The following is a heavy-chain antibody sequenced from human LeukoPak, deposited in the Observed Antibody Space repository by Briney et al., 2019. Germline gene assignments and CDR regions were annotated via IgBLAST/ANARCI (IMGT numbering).Heavy chain of an antibody. J-gene: IGHJ4*02. CDR3: AKALYGGHDY. D-gene: IGHD4-23*01. V-gene: IGHV3-21*06. CDR2: ISSGSSYI. Sequence: GGSLRLSCAASGFTFSRYNMKWVRQAPGKGLEWVSSISSGSSYIQYVDSVKGRFTISRDNAKNSLYLQMNSLRAEDTAVYYCAKALYGGHDYWGQGTLVTVSS. CDR1: GFTFSRYN.